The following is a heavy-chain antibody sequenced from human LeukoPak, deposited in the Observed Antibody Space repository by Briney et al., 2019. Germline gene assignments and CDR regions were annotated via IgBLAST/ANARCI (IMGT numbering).Heavy chain of an antibody. D-gene: IGHD7-27*01. Sequence: ASVKVSCKASGGTFSSYAISWVRQAPGQGLEWMGGIIPIFGTANYAQKFQGRVTITADESTSTAYMELSSLRSDDTAVYYCAGGPPNWGYDYWGPGTLVTVSS. CDR2: IIPIFGTA. J-gene: IGHJ4*02. CDR3: AGGPPNWGYDY. V-gene: IGHV1-69*13. CDR1: GGTFSSYA.